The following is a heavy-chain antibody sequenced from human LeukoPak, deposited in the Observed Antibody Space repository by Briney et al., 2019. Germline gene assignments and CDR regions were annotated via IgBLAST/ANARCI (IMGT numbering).Heavy chain of an antibody. V-gene: IGHV4-59*01. J-gene: IGHJ4*02. CDR2: IYYSGST. CDR3: ARDLGDGYSDY. CDR1: GGSISSYY. Sequence: PSETLSLTCTVSGGSISSYYWSWIRQPPGKGLEWIGYIYYSGSTNYNPSLKSRVTISVATSKNQFSLKLSSVTTADTAVYYCARDLGDGYSDYWGQGTLVTVSS. D-gene: IGHD5-12*01.